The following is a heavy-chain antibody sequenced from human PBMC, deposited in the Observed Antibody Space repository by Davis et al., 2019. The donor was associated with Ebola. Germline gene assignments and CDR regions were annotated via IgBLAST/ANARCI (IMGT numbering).Heavy chain of an antibody. V-gene: IGHV3-53*01. Sequence: GESLKISCAASGFSFGDYYMSWVRQAPGKGMEWVATIYTSGDKYYAGSVRGRFTISRDISKNTLSLQMNSLRADDTAVYYCARDCCTSGWFGYWGQGTLVTV. D-gene: IGHD3-3*01. CDR1: GFSFGDYY. J-gene: IGHJ5*01. CDR3: ARDCCTSGWFGY. CDR2: IYTSGDK.